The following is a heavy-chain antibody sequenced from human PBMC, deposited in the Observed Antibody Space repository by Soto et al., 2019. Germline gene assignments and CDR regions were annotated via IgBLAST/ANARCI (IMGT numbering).Heavy chain of an antibody. J-gene: IGHJ6*02. CDR2: ISYDGSNK. CDR1: GFTFSSYG. D-gene: IGHD6-13*01. CDR3: AKDLGSSRSYYYYYGMDV. Sequence: PGGSLRLSCAASGFTFSSYGMHWVRQAPGKGLEWVAVISYDGSNKYYADSVKGRFTISRDNSKNTLYLQMNSLRAEDTAVYYCAKDLGSSRSYYYYYGMDVWGQGTTVTVSS. V-gene: IGHV3-30*18.